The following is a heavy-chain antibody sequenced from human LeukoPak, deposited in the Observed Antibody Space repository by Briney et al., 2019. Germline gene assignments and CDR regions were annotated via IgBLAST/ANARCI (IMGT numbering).Heavy chain of an antibody. CDR2: ISYDGSNK. J-gene: IGHJ6*02. CDR3: AKDRVAAAGTVFSLWGYYGMDV. V-gene: IGHV3-30*18. CDR1: GFTFSSYG. D-gene: IGHD6-13*01. Sequence: PGGSLRLSCAASGFTFSSYGMHWVRQAPGKGLEWVAVISYDGSNKYYADSVKGRFTISRDNSKNTLYLQMNSLRAEDTAVYYCAKDRVAAAGTVFSLWGYYGMDVWGQGTTVTVSS.